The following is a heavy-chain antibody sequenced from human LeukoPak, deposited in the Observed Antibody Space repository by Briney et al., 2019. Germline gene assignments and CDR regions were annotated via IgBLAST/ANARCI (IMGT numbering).Heavy chain of an antibody. CDR2: LSTDGKTT. V-gene: IGHV3-74*01. Sequence: GGSLRLSCDFSGFTFSNYWMHWVRQAPGKGLVWVSRLSTDGKTTNYADSVKGRFTIFRDNAKNTLFLQMNSLRAEDTALYYCARDTRHPGNRDGFDVWGQGTMVTVSS. CDR3: ARDTRHPGNRDGFDV. J-gene: IGHJ3*01. D-gene: IGHD1-14*01. CDR1: GFTFSNYW.